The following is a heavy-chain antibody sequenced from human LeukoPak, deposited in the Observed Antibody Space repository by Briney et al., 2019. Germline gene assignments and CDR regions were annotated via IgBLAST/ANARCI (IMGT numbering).Heavy chain of an antibody. V-gene: IGHV3-7*01. J-gene: IGHJ4*02. Sequence: PGGSLRLSCAASGFTFSSYWMSWVCQAPGKGLEWVANIKQDGSEKYYVDSVKGRFTISRDNAKNSLYLQMNSLRAEDTAVYYCAKDPTTGGSSWYWASDYWGQGTLVTVSS. CDR2: IKQDGSEK. D-gene: IGHD6-13*01. CDR3: AKDPTTGGSSWYWASDY. CDR1: GFTFSSYW.